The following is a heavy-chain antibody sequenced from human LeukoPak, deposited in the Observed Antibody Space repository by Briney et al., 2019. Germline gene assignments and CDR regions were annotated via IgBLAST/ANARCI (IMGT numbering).Heavy chain of an antibody. V-gene: IGHV3-49*03. Sequence: GGSLRLSCTASGFTFGDYAMSWFRQAPGKGLEWVGFIRSKAYGGTTEYAASVKGRFTISRDDSKNTLYLQMNSLKTEDTAVYYCTTDGLVPAAMGGWGQGTLVTVSS. CDR1: GFTFGDYA. CDR2: IRSKAYGGTT. CDR3: TTDGLVPAAMGG. D-gene: IGHD2-2*01. J-gene: IGHJ4*02.